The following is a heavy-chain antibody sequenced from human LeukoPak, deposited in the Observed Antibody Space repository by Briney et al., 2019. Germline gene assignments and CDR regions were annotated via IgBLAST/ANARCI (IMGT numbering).Heavy chain of an antibody. Sequence: GESLKISCKGSGYSFTSYWIGWVRQMPGKGLEWMGIIYPGDSDTRYSPSFQGQVTISADKSINTAYLQWSSLKASDTAIYYCARRHSVTSKWFDPWGQGTLVTVSS. J-gene: IGHJ5*02. CDR2: IYPGDSDT. CDR3: ARRHSVTSKWFDP. CDR1: GYSFTSYW. D-gene: IGHD4-17*01. V-gene: IGHV5-51*01.